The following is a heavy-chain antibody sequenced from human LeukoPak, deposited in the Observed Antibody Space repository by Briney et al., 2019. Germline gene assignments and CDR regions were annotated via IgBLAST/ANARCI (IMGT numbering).Heavy chain of an antibody. CDR3: ARGAQTTDYYGMDV. Sequence: GGSLRLSCAASGFTFSSYAMSWVRQAPGKGLEWVSAIGGDAVSTYYADSVKGRFTISRDNSKNTLYLQMNSLRAEDTAVYYCARGAQTTDYYGMDVWGQGTTVTVSS. V-gene: IGHV3-23*01. J-gene: IGHJ6*02. CDR2: IGGDAVST. D-gene: IGHD4-11*01. CDR1: GFTFSSYA.